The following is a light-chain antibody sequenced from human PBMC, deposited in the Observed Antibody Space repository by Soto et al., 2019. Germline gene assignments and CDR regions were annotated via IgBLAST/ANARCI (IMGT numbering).Light chain of an antibody. CDR2: EVS. J-gene: IGLJ1*01. Sequence: QSALTQPASVSGSPGQSITVSCTGTSSDVGGYKYLSWYQQHPGKAPKLIIYEVSNRPSGVSNRFSGSKSANSASLTISGLQAEAKDDYSCCSSTSTGAPYVFGTGVKLTAL. V-gene: IGLV2-14*03. CDR3: CSSTSTGAPYV. CDR1: SSDVGGYKY.